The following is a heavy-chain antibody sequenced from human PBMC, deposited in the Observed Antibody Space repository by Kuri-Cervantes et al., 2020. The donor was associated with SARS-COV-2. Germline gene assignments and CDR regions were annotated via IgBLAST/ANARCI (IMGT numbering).Heavy chain of an antibody. CDR2: ISSNGGST. Sequence: GGSLRLSCAASGFTFSSYAMHWVRQAPGKGLEYVSAISSNGGSTYYANSVKGRFTISRDNSKNTLYLQMNSLRAEDTAVYYCARLGLEWLLYGYYYYGMDVWGQGTTVTGSS. D-gene: IGHD3-3*01. CDR3: ARLGLEWLLYGYYYYGMDV. CDR1: GFTFSSYA. V-gene: IGHV3-64*01. J-gene: IGHJ6*02.